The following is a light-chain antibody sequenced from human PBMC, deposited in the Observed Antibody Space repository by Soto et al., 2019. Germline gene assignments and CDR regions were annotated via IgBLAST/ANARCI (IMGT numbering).Light chain of an antibody. V-gene: IGKV3-20*01. CDR1: QSVSSSY. J-gene: IGKJ1*01. CDR2: RTS. CDR3: QQYDSSPRT. Sequence: TQSPATLSVSPGERATLSCRASQSVSSSYLAWYQQKPGQAPRLLIYRTSNRATGIPARFSGSGSGTDFTLTISRLEPEDFAVYWCQQYDSSPRTFGQGTKVDIK.